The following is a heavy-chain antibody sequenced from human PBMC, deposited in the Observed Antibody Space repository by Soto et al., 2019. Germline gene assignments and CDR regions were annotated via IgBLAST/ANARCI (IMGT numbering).Heavy chain of an antibody. D-gene: IGHD3-10*01. CDR3: AKSWFGEVHFDF. Sequence: VQLLESGGGLVQPGGSVRLSCAGSGYTFSSYAMSWVRQAPGKGLEWVSGISGSGGSTYYAASVKGRFTISRDNSKNMLYLQMNSLRAEDTAVYYCAKSWFGEVHFDFWGQGTLVTVSS. CDR2: ISGSGGST. J-gene: IGHJ4*02. CDR1: GYTFSSYA. V-gene: IGHV3-23*01.